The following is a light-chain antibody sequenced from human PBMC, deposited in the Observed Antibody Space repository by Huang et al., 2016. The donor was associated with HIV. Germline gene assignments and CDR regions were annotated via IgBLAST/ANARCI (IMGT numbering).Light chain of an antibody. Sequence: EIVLTQSTATLSLSPGERATLSCRASQSVNSHLAWYQQKPGQAPRLLIYDVSNMATVIPARFSGSGSVTDFTLTISSLEPEDFAVYYCQQRTNWPRLTFGGGTKVEIK. V-gene: IGKV3-11*01. CDR2: DVS. J-gene: IGKJ4*01. CDR3: QQRTNWPRLT. CDR1: QSVNSH.